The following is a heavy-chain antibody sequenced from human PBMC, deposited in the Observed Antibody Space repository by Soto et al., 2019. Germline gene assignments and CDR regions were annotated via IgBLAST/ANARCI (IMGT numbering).Heavy chain of an antibody. CDR3: ARSGAIGSWPYYFDY. V-gene: IGHV3-53*04. CDR2: IYSGGST. Sequence: PGGSLRLSCAASGFTVSSNYVSWVRQAPGKGLEWVSVIYSGGSTYYADSVKGRFTISRHNSKNTLYLQMNSLRAEDTAVYYCARSGAIGSWPYYFDYWGQGTLVTVSS. J-gene: IGHJ4*02. D-gene: IGHD2-15*01. CDR1: GFTVSSNY.